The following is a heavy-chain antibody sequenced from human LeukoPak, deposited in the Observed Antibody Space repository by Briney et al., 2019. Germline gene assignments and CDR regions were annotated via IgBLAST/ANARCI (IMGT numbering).Heavy chain of an antibody. CDR3: AKDHMSSPVTYGYSFDS. Sequence: GGSLRLSCAASGFTFSSYSMNWVRQAPGKGLEWVSSISSSSSYIYYADSVKGRFTISRDNSKNTLYLQMSSLRAEDTAVYYCAKDHMSSPVTYGYSFDSWGQGTLVTVSS. J-gene: IGHJ4*02. D-gene: IGHD5-18*01. CDR2: ISSSSSYI. V-gene: IGHV3-21*04. CDR1: GFTFSSYS.